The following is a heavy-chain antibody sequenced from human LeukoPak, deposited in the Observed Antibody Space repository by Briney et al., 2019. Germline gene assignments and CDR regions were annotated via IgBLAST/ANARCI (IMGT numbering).Heavy chain of an antibody. CDR3: ARVGNHDAFDI. Sequence: SVKVSCKASGGTFSSYAISWVRQAPGQGLEWMGGIIPIFGTANYAQKFQGRVTMTRNTSISTAYMELSSLRSEDTAVYYCARVGNHDAFDIWGQGTMVTVSS. D-gene: IGHD1-14*01. CDR1: GGTFSSYA. J-gene: IGHJ3*02. V-gene: IGHV1-69*05. CDR2: IIPIFGTA.